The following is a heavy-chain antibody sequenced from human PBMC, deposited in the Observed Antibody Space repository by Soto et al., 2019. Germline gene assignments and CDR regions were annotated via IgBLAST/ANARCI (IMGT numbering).Heavy chain of an antibody. V-gene: IGHV3-74*01. Sequence: EVQLVESGGGLVQPGGSLRLSCVASGFTFSRYWMHWVRQAPGKGLVWVSRISSDGTTTNYADSVEGRFTISRDNARNTLYLQVNSLRAEDTAVYYCARDYWAQVDHWGQGTLVTASS. D-gene: IGHD2-8*02. CDR3: ARDYWAQVDH. CDR1: GFTFSRYW. J-gene: IGHJ4*02. CDR2: ISSDGTTT.